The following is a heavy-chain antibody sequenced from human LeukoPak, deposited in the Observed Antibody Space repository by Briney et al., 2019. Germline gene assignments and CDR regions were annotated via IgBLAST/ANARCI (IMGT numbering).Heavy chain of an antibody. V-gene: IGHV1-69*05. CDR2: IIPISGTA. J-gene: IGHJ6*03. D-gene: IGHD2-2*01. CDR1: GGTFSSHA. CDR3: ARGLQYQLLKALGHYYMDV. Sequence: ASVKVSSKASGGTFSSHAIAWVRQAPGQGPEWMGGIIPISGTANYAQKFQGRVTITTDESTSTAYLGLSSLASDDTAVYYCARGLQYQLLKALGHYYMDVWGEGTTVTVSS.